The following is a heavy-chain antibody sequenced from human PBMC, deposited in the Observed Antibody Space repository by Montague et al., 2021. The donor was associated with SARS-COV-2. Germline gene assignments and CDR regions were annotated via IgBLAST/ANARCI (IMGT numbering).Heavy chain of an antibody. J-gene: IGHJ4*02. D-gene: IGHD4/OR15-4a*01. V-gene: IGHV4-61*02. CDR2: IYSSGTT. CDR1: GDSMSSGRYY. Sequence: TLSLTCTVSGDSMSSGRYYWTWIRQPAGKRLEWIGRIYSSGTTNYNPSLKSRVTLLVDTSKNQFSLKLNSVTAADTAIYYCATLTQSNGDFWGQGALVTVS. CDR3: ATLTQSNGDF.